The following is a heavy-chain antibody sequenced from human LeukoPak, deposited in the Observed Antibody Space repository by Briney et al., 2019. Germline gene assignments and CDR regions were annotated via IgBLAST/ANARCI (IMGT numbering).Heavy chain of an antibody. CDR2: INANSGGT. V-gene: IGHV1-2*02. Sequence: ASVRVSCKASGYTFTDYYVHWVRQAPGQGLEWMRWINANSGGTSYAQKCQGRVTITRDTSISTTYMEVRRLGSDDTAVYYCARDMQPTPGPLDYWGQGTLVTVSS. CDR1: GYTFTDYY. D-gene: IGHD2-15*01. J-gene: IGHJ4*02. CDR3: ARDMQPTPGPLDY.